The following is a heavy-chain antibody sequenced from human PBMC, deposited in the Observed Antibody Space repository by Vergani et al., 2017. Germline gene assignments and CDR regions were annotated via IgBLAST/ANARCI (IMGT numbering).Heavy chain of an antibody. CDR1: GFTFSDYY. Sequence: QVQLVESGGGLVKPGGSLSLSCAASGFTFSDYYMRWIRQAPGTGLEWVSYISSSSSYTNYADSVKGRFTISRDNAKNSLYLQMNSLRAEDTAVYYCARDHPAGYSSSPGSVYYGMDVWGQGTTVTVSS. CDR2: ISSSSSYT. J-gene: IGHJ6*02. CDR3: ARDHPAGYSSSPGSVYYGMDV. V-gene: IGHV3-11*05. D-gene: IGHD6-6*01.